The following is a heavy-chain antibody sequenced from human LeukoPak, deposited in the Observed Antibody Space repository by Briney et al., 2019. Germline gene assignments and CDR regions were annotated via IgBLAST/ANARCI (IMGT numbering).Heavy chain of an antibody. Sequence: GGSLRLSCAASGFTFSDNYMTWVRQAPGKGLEWLSYISGNGGVIQYADSVKGRFTISRDNAKNLLYLQMDSLRAEDTAVYYCARESSSSWSSNFDYWGQGTLVTVSS. CDR3: ARESSSSWSSNFDY. CDR1: GFTFSDNY. J-gene: IGHJ4*02. D-gene: IGHD6-13*01. CDR2: ISGNGGVI. V-gene: IGHV3-11*04.